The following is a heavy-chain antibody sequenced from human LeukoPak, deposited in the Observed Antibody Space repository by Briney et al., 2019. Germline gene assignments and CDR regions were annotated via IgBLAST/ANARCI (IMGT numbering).Heavy chain of an antibody. Sequence: GGSLRLSCEASGFTFSAYAMTWVRQASGQGLEWVSSIGSDNKPHYSESVKGRFAISRDNSKSMLFLQLNSLRAEDTALYYCARDLRYYVAMDVWGQGTTVTVSS. CDR1: GFTFSAYA. J-gene: IGHJ6*02. D-gene: IGHD3-10*02. CDR3: ARDLRYYVAMDV. V-gene: IGHV3-23*01. CDR2: IGSDNKP.